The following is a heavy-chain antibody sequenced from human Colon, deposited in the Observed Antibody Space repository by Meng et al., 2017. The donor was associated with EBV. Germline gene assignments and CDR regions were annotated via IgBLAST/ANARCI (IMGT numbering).Heavy chain of an antibody. D-gene: IGHD1-7*01. CDR3: AKTSTGTTLGWLDP. Sequence: EVQLVESXXGLVQXGGSLRLSXSASGFTFSTYTMSWVRQAPGKGLEWISSISGSGGSTYYVDSVKGRFTISRDNSRNTLYLQMNSLRAEDTALYYCAKTSTGTTLGWLDPWGQGTLVTVSS. V-gene: IGHV3-23*04. CDR1: GFTFSTYT. CDR2: ISGSGGST. J-gene: IGHJ5*02.